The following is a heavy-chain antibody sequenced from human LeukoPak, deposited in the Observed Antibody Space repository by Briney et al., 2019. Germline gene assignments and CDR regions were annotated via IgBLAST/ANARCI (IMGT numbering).Heavy chain of an antibody. CDR1: GYTFSSYY. V-gene: IGHV1-46*01. D-gene: IGHD3-22*01. J-gene: IGHJ5*02. CDR3: ARGPPGRVYDSSKRGLFDP. Sequence: ASVKVSCKASGYTFSSYYMHWVRQAPGQGLEWMWIINPSGGTTSYAQKFQGRLTMTRDTSTSTVFMELSSLRSEDTAVYYCARGPPGRVYDSSKRGLFDPWGQGTLVTVSS. CDR2: INPSGGTT.